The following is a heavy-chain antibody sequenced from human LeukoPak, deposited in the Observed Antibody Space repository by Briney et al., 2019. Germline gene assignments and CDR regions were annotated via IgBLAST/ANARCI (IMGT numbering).Heavy chain of an antibody. D-gene: IGHD2-21*02. Sequence: SSETLSLTCTVSGGSISPYYWSWIRQPPGKGLEWVGYIYYSGSTKYNPSLKSRVTISVDTPKNQFSLKLSSVTAADTAVYYCARQDHGLVTHVIDHWGQGTLVTVSS. CDR3: ARQDHGLVTHVIDH. CDR1: GGSISPYY. CDR2: IYYSGST. J-gene: IGHJ4*02. V-gene: IGHV4-59*08.